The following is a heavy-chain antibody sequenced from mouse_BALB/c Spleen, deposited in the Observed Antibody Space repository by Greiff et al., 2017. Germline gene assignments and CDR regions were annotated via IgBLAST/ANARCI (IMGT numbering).Heavy chain of an antibody. Sequence: VKVVESGPGLVAPSQSLSITCTVSGFSLTGYGVNWVRQPPGKGLEWLGMIWGDGSTDYNSALKSRLSISKDNSKSQVFLKMNSLQTDDTAMYYCARDWRLLHYYAMDYWGQGTSVTVSS. CDR3: ARDWRLLHYYAMDY. J-gene: IGHJ4*01. D-gene: IGHD2-3*01. V-gene: IGHV2-6-7*01. CDR2: IWGDGST. CDR1: GFSLTGYG.